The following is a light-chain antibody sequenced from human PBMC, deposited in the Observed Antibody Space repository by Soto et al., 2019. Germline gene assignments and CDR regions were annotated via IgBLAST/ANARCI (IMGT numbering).Light chain of an antibody. J-gene: IGKJ3*01. Sequence: DIQMTQSPSSLSASVGDRVTITCQAIQDISNYLNWYQQKPGKAPKLLIYDASNLETGVPSRFSGSGYGTDFTFNISSLQPEDIATYYYQQYDNLPPGGVTCDRGTKVDIK. CDR1: QDISNY. CDR3: QQYDNLPPGGVT. V-gene: IGKV1-33*01. CDR2: DAS.